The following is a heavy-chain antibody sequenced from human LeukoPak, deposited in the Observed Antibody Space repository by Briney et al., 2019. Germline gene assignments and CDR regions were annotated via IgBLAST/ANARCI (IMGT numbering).Heavy chain of an antibody. D-gene: IGHD6-19*01. CDR2: IYYSGST. V-gene: IGHV4-59*01. CDR3: ARTTSSSGWYSLDY. J-gene: IGHJ4*02. Sequence: SETLSLTCTVSGGSISSYYWSWIRQPPGKGLEWIGYIYYSGSTNYNPSLKSRVTISVDTSKNQFSLKLSSVTAADTAVYYCARTTSSSGWYSLDYWGQGTLVTISS. CDR1: GGSISSYY.